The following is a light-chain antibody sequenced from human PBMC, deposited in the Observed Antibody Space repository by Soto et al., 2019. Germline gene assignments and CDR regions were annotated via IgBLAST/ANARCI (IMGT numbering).Light chain of an antibody. J-gene: IGKJ1*01. V-gene: IGKV3-15*01. Sequence: EIVMTQSPATLSVSPGEKATLSCRASQSVTSYLAWYQQTPGQAPRLLIQGASARATDVPARFSGSGSGTEFTLTISSLQSEDFAVDYCQQYSNWPWTFGQGTKVEI. CDR1: QSVTSY. CDR3: QQYSNWPWT. CDR2: GAS.